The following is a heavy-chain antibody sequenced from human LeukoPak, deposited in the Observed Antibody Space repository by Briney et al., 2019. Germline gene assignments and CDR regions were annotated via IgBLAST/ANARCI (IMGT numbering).Heavy chain of an antibody. CDR3: ARRGSSSPTGYSYYYMDV. Sequence: SETLSLTCTDSGGSISSYYWSWIRQPPGKGLEWIGHIHYSGSTNYNPSLNSRGSLSVDTSKNQFSLKLTSVTAADTAVYYCARRGSSSPTGYSYYYMDVWGIGTTVTVSS. D-gene: IGHD6-6*01. V-gene: IGHV4-59*08. CDR2: IHYSGST. CDR1: GGSISSYY. J-gene: IGHJ6*03.